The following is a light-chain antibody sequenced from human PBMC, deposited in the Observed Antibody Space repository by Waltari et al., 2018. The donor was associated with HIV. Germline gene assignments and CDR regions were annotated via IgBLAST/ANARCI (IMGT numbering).Light chain of an antibody. CDR1: QNINTF. CDR2: DVS. V-gene: IGKV3-11*01. Sequence: EIVLTQSTVTLSLSPGERATISCRASQNINTFLAWYQHIPGQAPRLLIYDVSNRATGIPARFSGSGSGTDFTLTISSLEPEDFAVYYCQQRSNWPLTFGGGTKVEMK. CDR3: QQRSNWPLT. J-gene: IGKJ4*01.